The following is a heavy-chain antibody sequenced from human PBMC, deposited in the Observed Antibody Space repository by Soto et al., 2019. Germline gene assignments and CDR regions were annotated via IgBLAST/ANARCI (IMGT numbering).Heavy chain of an antibody. J-gene: IGHJ4*02. CDR1: GYIFTNFY. CDR2: INPNGGST. V-gene: IGHV1-46*03. CDR3: TRGLASGDY. Sequence: QVQLVQPVAEVKKPGASVKFSCKASGYIFTNFYIHWVRQAPGQGLEWIGIINPNGGSTNYAQNFQGRVTMTRDTSTSTVYMDLSSLRSEDTAVYYSTRGLASGDYWGQGTLITVSS. D-gene: IGHD6-6*01.